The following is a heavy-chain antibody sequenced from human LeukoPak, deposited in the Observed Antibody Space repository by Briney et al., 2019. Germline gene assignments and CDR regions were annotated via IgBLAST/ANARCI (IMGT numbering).Heavy chain of an antibody. J-gene: IGHJ4*02. CDR3: ARVKQQLVAPDY. V-gene: IGHV3-48*03. CDR1: GFTFSSYE. D-gene: IGHD6-13*01. Sequence: GGSLRLSCAASGFTFSSYEMNWVRQAPGKGQKWVSYISSSGSTIYYADSVKGRFTISRDNAKNSLYLQMNSLRAEDTAVYYCARVKQQLVAPDYWGQGTLVTVSS. CDR2: ISSSGSTI.